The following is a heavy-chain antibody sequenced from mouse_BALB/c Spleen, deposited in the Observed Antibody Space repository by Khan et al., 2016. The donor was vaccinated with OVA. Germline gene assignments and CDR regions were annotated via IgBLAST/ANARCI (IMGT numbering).Heavy chain of an antibody. CDR1: GYTFTNYG. Sequence: QVQLKESGPELKKPGETVKISCKASGYTFTNYGMNWVKQAPGKGLKWMGWINTYTGESTYADDFKGRFALSLETSASTAFLQINNLKNEDTATYFCSRPPYFSYVMVYWGQGTSVTVSS. V-gene: IGHV9-3-1*01. D-gene: IGHD2-10*01. J-gene: IGHJ4*01. CDR3: SRPPYFSYVMVY. CDR2: INTYTGES.